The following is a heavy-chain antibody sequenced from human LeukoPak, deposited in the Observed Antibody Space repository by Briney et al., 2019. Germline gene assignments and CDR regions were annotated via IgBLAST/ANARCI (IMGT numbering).Heavy chain of an antibody. Sequence: SETLSLTCTVSGGSISNYYWSWIRQPPGKGLEWIGYIYYSGSTNYNPSLKSRVTISVDTSKNQFSLKLSSVTAADTAVYYCARVGGTNYYYYGMDVWGQGATVTVSS. J-gene: IGHJ6*02. CDR3: ARVGGTNYYYYGMDV. V-gene: IGHV4-59*01. CDR1: GGSISNYY. D-gene: IGHD1-26*01. CDR2: IYYSGST.